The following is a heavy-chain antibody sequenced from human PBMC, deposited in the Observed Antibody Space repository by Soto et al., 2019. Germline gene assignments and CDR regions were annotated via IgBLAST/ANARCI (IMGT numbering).Heavy chain of an antibody. D-gene: IGHD6-19*01. Sequence: PSQTLSLTCAISGDSVSSNSAAWNWIRQSPSRGLEWLGRTYYRSKWYNDCAVSVKSRITINPDTSKNQFSLQLNSVTPEDTAVYYCARDRVEWLEHYYYYYMDVWGKGTTVTVSS. V-gene: IGHV6-1*01. CDR3: ARDRVEWLEHYYYYYMDV. J-gene: IGHJ6*03. CDR1: GDSVSSNSAA. CDR2: TYYRSKWYN.